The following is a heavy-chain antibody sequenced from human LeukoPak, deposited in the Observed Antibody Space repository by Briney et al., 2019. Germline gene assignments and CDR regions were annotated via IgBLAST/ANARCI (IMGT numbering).Heavy chain of an antibody. CDR2: ISGSVDGT. J-gene: IGHJ1*01. CDR3: AKDLDDSSGFYSYHH. V-gene: IGHV3-23*01. D-gene: IGHD3-22*01. CDR1: GFTFSSYA. Sequence: PGGSLRLSCAAAGFTFSSYAMSWARQAPGKGRGWVATISGSVDGTYYADSVKGRFTISRDNSKNTVYLQMHSLRADDTAVYYCAKDLDDSSGFYSYHHWGQGTLVTVSS.